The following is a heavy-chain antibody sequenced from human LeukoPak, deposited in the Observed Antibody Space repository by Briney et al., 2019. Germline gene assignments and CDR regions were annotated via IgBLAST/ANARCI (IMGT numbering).Heavy chain of an antibody. V-gene: IGHV1-18*01. CDR2: ISPYNGNI. D-gene: IGHD1-14*01. CDR3: ARVGPDRDFDY. J-gene: IGHJ4*02. Sequence: ASVKVSCKASGYTFTNYGISWVRQAPGQGLEWMGWISPYNGNINYAQNLQGRVTLTTDTSTSTAYMELRSLRSDDTAVYHCARVGPDRDFDYWGQGTLVTVSS. CDR1: GYTFTNYG.